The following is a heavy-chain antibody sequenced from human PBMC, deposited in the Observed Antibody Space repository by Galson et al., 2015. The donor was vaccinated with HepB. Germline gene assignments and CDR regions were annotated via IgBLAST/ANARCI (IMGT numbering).Heavy chain of an antibody. CDR2: ISDSGTST. J-gene: IGHJ4*02. CDR3: AKDGIMVANNPYHFHY. Sequence: SLRLSCAASGSFFRTYAMSWVRQAPGKGLEWVSGISDSGTSTFYADSLRGRFTISRDNSKNTLLLQLNSLRAEDTAMYFCAKDGIMVANNPYHFHYWGQGTLVTVSS. CDR1: GSFFRTYA. D-gene: IGHD2-15*01. V-gene: IGHV3-23*01.